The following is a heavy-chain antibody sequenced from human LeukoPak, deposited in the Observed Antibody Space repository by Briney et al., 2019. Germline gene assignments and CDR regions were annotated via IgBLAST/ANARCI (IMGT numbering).Heavy chain of an antibody. CDR3: ARQAAAGTGAFDI. CDR2: IYYSGST. Sequence: SETLSLTCTVSGGSISSSSYYWGWIRQPPGKGLEWIGSIYYSGSTYYNPSLKSRVTISVDKSKNQFSLKLSSVTAADTAVYYCARQAAAGTGAFDIWGQGTMVTVSS. CDR1: GGSISSSSYY. J-gene: IGHJ3*02. V-gene: IGHV4-39*07. D-gene: IGHD6-13*01.